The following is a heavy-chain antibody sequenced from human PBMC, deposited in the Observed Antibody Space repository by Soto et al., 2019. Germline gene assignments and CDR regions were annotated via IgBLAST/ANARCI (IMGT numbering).Heavy chain of an antibody. V-gene: IGHV3-7*03. CDR3: AINGDYRFDY. Sequence: VKLVESGGGLVQPGGSLRLSCGASGFTFSTYWMSWVRQAPGKGLEWVANIKQDGSESHYRNSVKGRFTISRDNAKNSLYLQMNSLRAEDTAVYYCAINGDYRFDYWGQGTLVTVSS. CDR2: IKQDGSES. CDR1: GFTFSTYW. D-gene: IGHD4-17*01. J-gene: IGHJ4*02.